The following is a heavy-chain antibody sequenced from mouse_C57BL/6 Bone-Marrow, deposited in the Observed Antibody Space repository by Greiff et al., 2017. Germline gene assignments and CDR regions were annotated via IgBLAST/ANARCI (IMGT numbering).Heavy chain of an antibody. CDR1: GYTFTSYW. D-gene: IGHD1-1*01. CDR2: IHPNSGST. J-gene: IGHJ2*01. CDR3: ARSTTVVARVIDY. V-gene: IGHV1-64*01. Sequence: QVQLQQPGAELVKPGASVKLSCKASGYTFTSYWMHWVKQRPGQGLEWIGMIHPNSGSTNYNEKFKSKATLTVDKSSSTAYMQLSSLTSEDSAVXDCARSTTVVARVIDYWGQGTTLTVSS.